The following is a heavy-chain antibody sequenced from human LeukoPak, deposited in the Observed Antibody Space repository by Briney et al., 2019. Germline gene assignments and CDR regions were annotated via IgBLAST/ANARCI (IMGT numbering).Heavy chain of an antibody. CDR1: GFTFSSYW. D-gene: IGHD1-14*01. Sequence: GGSLRLSCAASGFTFSSYWISWVRQAPGKGLEWVANIKQDGSEKYYVDSVKGRLTISRDNAKNSVSLQMSNLRAEDTAVYYCAKGPWPRKASPFDYWGQGTLVTVSS. J-gene: IGHJ4*02. V-gene: IGHV3-7*01. CDR3: AKGPWPRKASPFDY. CDR2: IKQDGSEK.